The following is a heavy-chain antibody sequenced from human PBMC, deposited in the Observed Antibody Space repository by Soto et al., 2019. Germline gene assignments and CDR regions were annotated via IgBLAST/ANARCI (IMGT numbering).Heavy chain of an antibody. CDR1: GYTFTSNA. V-gene: IGHV1-3*01. CDR2: INAGNGNT. D-gene: IGHD3-10*01. J-gene: IGHJ5*02. Sequence: QVQLVQSGAEVKKPGASVKVSCKASGYTFTSNAMHWVRQAPGQRLEWMGWINAGNGNTKYSRKFQGRVTITRDTSASTAYMELSSLRSEDTAVYYCARPYGSGWDWFDPWGQGTLVTASS. CDR3: ARPYGSGWDWFDP.